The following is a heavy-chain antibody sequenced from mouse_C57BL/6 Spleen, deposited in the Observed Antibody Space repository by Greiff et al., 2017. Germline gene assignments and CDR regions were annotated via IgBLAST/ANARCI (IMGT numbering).Heavy chain of an antibody. J-gene: IGHJ1*03. CDR1: GYTFSDYY. Sequence: EVKLVESEGGLVQPGSSMKLSCTASGYTFSDYYMAWVRRVPEKGLEWVANINYDGSSTYYLDSLKSRFIISRDNAKNILYLQMGSLKSEDTATYYCARDPGDYGSSSSYWYFDVWGTGTTVTVSS. V-gene: IGHV5-16*01. CDR2: INYDGSST. D-gene: IGHD1-1*01. CDR3: ARDPGDYGSSSSYWYFDV.